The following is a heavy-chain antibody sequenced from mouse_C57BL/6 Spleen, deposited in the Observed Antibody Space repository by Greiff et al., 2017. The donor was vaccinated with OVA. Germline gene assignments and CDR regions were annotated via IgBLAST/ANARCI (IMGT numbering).Heavy chain of an antibody. D-gene: IGHD3-1*01. V-gene: IGHV3-6*01. Sequence: EVKLQESGPGLVKPSQSLSLTCSVTGYSITSGYYWNWIRQFPGNKLEWMGYISYDGSNNYNPSLKNRSSITRDTSKNQFFLKLNSVTTEDTATYYCARATVGYFDYWGQGTTLTVSS. CDR3: ARATVGYFDY. CDR1: GYSITSGYY. J-gene: IGHJ2*01. CDR2: ISYDGSN.